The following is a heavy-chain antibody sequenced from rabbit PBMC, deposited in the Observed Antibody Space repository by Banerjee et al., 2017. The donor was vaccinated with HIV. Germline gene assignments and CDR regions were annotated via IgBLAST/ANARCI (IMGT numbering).Heavy chain of an antibody. D-gene: IGHD8-1*01. J-gene: IGHJ4*01. Sequence: GGDLVKPGASLTLTCTASGFSFSSSYWICWVRQAPGKGLEWIACINTSSGNTVYASWAKGRFTISKTSSTTVTLQLNSLTAAGTATYFCARGSNYYAFNLWGPGTLVTVS. V-gene: IGHV1S45*01. CDR1: GFSFSSSYW. CDR2: INTSSGNT. CDR3: ARGSNYYAFNL.